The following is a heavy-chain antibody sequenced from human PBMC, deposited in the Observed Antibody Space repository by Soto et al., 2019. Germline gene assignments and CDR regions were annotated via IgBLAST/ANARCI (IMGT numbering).Heavy chain of an antibody. D-gene: IGHD6-6*01. V-gene: IGHV3-66*01. J-gene: IGHJ4*02. Sequence: QPGGSLRLSCAASGFTVSSNHMSWVRQAPGKGLEWVSVIYRDGSRYYADSVKARFTISRDISRNTLFLQMDSLRVEDTAMYFCVRDEGNSDSSAAFYXGQGTRVTVSS. CDR2: IYRDGSR. CDR1: GFTVSSNH. CDR3: VRDEGNSDSSAAFY.